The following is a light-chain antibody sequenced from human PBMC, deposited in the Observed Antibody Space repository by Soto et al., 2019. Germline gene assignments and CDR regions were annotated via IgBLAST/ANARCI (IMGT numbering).Light chain of an antibody. V-gene: IGLV1-44*01. CDR1: SSNIGSNT. J-gene: IGLJ1*01. CDR3: AAWDDSRSGFYV. CDR2: SNS. Sequence: QSVLTQPPSASGTPGQRVTISCSGSSSNIGSNTVNWYQQLPGTAPKLLIYSNSQRPSGVPDRFSGSKSGTSASLAISGLQSEDDADYYCAAWDDSRSGFYVFGAGTKLPS.